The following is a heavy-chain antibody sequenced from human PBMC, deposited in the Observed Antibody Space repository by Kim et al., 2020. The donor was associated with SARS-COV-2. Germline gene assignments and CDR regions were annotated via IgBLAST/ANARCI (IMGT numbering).Heavy chain of an antibody. CDR3: ARVIWGTYRYTDY. CDR2: TNTDTGNP. CDR1: GYTFTNNS. Sequence: ASVKVSCKASGYTFTNNSISGVRQAPGQGLEWTGWTNTDTGNPTYAQASTRPFVFSVDTSVTTAYLQISSLEDEDTALYYCARVIWGTYRYTDYWGQGTLVTVSS. J-gene: IGHJ4*02. D-gene: IGHD3-16*02. V-gene: IGHV7-4-1*02.